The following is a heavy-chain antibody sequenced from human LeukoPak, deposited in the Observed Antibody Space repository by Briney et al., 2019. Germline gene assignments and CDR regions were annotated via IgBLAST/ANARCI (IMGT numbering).Heavy chain of an antibody. CDR1: GFIFSDYW. Sequence: GGSLRLSCAASGFIFSDYWMSWVRQAPGKGLEWVANIKQDGSEKQYVDSAKGRFTISRDNAKNSLFLQMNSLRDEDTAVYYCARVHYYDSSVEFWGQGTLVTVSS. CDR3: ARVHYYDSSVEF. D-gene: IGHD3-22*01. J-gene: IGHJ4*02. CDR2: IKQDGSEK. V-gene: IGHV3-7*04.